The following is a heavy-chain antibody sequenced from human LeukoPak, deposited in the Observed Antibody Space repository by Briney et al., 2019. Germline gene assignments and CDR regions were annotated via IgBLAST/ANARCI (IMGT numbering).Heavy chain of an antibody. D-gene: IGHD3-3*01. CDR3: AAAPEFRFLARGWFDP. V-gene: IGHV4-34*01. CDR1: GGSFSGYY. CDR2: IDHSGST. J-gene: IGHJ5*02. Sequence: SETLSLTCAVYGGSFSGYYWSWIRQPPGKGLEWIGEIDHSGSTNYNPSLKSRGTISVDTSKNQFSLKLSSVTDEATAVYYRAAAPEFRFLARGWFDPWGQGTMVTVSS.